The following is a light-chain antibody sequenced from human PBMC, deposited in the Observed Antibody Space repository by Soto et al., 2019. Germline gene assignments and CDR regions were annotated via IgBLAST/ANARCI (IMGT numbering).Light chain of an antibody. Sequence: EIVMTQSPATLSVSPGERATLSCRASQSVSSNLAWYQQKPGQAPRLLIYGASTRATGIPARFSGSGSGTEFTRTISSLQSEDFAVYYCQQYNNWHALTFGGGTKVEIK. CDR1: QSVSSN. CDR2: GAS. V-gene: IGKV3-15*01. J-gene: IGKJ4*01. CDR3: QQYNNWHALT.